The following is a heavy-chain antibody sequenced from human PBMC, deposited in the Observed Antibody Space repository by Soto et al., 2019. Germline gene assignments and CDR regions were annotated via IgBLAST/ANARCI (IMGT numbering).Heavy chain of an antibody. CDR1: GGSISSYY. Sequence: QVQLQESGPGLVKPSETLSLTCTVSGGSISSYYWSWIRQPPGKGLEWIGYIHYSGSTNYNPSLKSRVTISVDTSKNQFSLKLSSVTAADTAVYYCARGHYDFWSGYFATVDFWGQGILVTVSS. D-gene: IGHD3-3*01. CDR2: IHYSGST. V-gene: IGHV4-59*08. CDR3: ARGHYDFWSGYFATVDF. J-gene: IGHJ4*02.